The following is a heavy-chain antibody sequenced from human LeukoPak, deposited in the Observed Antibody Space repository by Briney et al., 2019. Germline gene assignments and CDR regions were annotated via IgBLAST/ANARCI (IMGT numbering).Heavy chain of an antibody. CDR2: IRSKAYGGTT. Sequence: GGSLRLSCTASGFTFGDYAMSWFRQAPGKGLEWVGFIRSKAYGGTTEYAASVKGRFTISRDDSKSIAYLQMNSLRTEDTAVYYRTGMYSSAWFDPWGQGTLVTVSS. CDR3: TGMYSSAWFDP. D-gene: IGHD6-19*01. J-gene: IGHJ5*02. CDR1: GFTFGDYA. V-gene: IGHV3-49*03.